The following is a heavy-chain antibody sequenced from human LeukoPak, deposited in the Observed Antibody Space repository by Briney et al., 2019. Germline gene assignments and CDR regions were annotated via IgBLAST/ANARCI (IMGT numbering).Heavy chain of an antibody. CDR3: ARSSSGCDY. J-gene: IGHJ4*02. V-gene: IGHV1-2*02. D-gene: IGHD6-19*01. CDR2: INPNSGGT. CDR1: GYTXXXYY. Sequence: TXSCXXXGYTXXXYYMHWVRQAPGQGLEWMGWINPNSGGTNYAQKFQGRVTMTRDTSISTAYMELSRLRSDDTAVYYCARSSSGCDYWGQGTLVTVSS.